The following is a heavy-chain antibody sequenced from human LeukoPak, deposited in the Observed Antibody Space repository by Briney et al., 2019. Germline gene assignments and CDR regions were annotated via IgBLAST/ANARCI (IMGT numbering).Heavy chain of an antibody. CDR2: INHSGST. J-gene: IGHJ4*02. V-gene: IGHV4-34*01. CDR3: ARATTYYDFWSGYPFFDY. Sequence: PSETLSLTCAVYGGSFSGYYWSWLRQPPGKGLEWIGEINHSGSTNYNPSLKSRVTISVDTSKNQFSLKLSSVTAADTAVYYCARATTYYDFWSGYPFFDYWGQETLVTVSS. CDR1: GGSFSGYY. D-gene: IGHD3-3*01.